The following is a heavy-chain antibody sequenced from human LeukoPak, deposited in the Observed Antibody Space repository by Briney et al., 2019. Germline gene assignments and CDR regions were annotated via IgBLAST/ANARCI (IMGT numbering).Heavy chain of an antibody. V-gene: IGHV3-48*02. D-gene: IGHD2-15*01. J-gene: IGHJ3*02. CDR2: ISSSSSTI. CDR3: ARETGYAFGI. CDR1: GFTFSGYS. Sequence: GGSLRLSCAASGFTFSGYSMIWVRQAPGRGLEWLSYISSSSSTISYADSVKGRFTISRDNAQNSLFLLMNSLRDEDTAVYYCARETGYAFGIWGQGTMVTVSS.